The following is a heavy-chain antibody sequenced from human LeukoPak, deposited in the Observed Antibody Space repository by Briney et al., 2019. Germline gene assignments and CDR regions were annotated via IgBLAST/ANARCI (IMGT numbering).Heavy chain of an antibody. D-gene: IGHD3-22*01. CDR2: ISYDGSNK. CDR3: AKSEGGVYYYDSSGYHDY. V-gene: IGHV3-30*18. Sequence: GGSLRLSCAASGFTFSSYGMHWARQAPGKGLEWVAVISYDGSNKYYADSVKGRFTISRDNSKNTLYLQMNSLRAEDTAVYYCAKSEGGVYYYDSSGYHDYWGQGTLVTVSS. J-gene: IGHJ4*02. CDR1: GFTFSSYG.